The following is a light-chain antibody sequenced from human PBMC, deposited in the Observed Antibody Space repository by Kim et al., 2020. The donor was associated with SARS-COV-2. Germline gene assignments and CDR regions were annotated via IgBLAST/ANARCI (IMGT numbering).Light chain of an antibody. CDR3: QQSYTPPYT. J-gene: IGKJ2*01. Sequence: DIQMTQSPSSLSAPVGDTVNITCLASQTILTYLNWYQQKSGTAPKLLIYAASGLHTGVPSRFTGSGSGTHFTLSIGSLQPEDVALYYCQQSYTPPYTFGQGTKLEI. V-gene: IGKV1-39*01. CDR1: QTILTY. CDR2: AAS.